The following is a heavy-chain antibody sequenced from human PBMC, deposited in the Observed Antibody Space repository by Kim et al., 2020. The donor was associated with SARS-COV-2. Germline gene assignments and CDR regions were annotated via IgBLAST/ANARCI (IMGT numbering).Heavy chain of an antibody. CDR2: ISSNGGST. J-gene: IGHJ3*02. CDR3: VKDTCVVATFESHLVVGVVDAFDI. V-gene: IGHV3-64D*06. Sequence: GGSLRLSCSASGFTFSSYAMHWVRQAPGKGLEYVSAISSNGGSTYYADSVKGRFTISRDNSKNTLYLQMSSLRAEDTAVYYCVKDTCVVATFESHLVVGVVDAFDIWGQGTMVTVSS. D-gene: IGHD5-12*01. CDR1: GFTFSSYA.